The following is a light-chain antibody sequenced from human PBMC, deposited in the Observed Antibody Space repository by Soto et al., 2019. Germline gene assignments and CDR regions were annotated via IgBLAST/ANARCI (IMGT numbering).Light chain of an antibody. V-gene: IGKV3-20*01. Sequence: EIVLTQSPGTLSLSPGERATLSCRASQSVSTNYLAWYQQKPGQSPRLLIYGATSRATGIPHRFSGSGSGTDFILTISRLEPEDFALYFCQQYGSSPYTFAQGTKLDIK. J-gene: IGKJ2*01. CDR2: GAT. CDR3: QQYGSSPYT. CDR1: QSVSTNY.